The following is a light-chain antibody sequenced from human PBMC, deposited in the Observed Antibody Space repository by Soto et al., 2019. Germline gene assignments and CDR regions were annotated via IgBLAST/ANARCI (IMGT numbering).Light chain of an antibody. Sequence: QSALTQPASVSGSPGQSITISCTGTSSDVGSYNLVSWYQQHPGKAPKLMIYEVSKRPSGVSYRFSGSKSGNTASLTISGLQTEDEADYYCCSYAGSSTLVFGGGTKVTVL. V-gene: IGLV2-23*02. J-gene: IGLJ2*01. CDR3: CSYAGSSTLV. CDR1: SSDVGSYNL. CDR2: EVS.